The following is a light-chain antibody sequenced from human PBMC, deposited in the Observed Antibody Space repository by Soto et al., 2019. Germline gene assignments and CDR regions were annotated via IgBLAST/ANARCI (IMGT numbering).Light chain of an antibody. CDR1: QAISSY. CDR2: AAS. Sequence: DIQLTQAPSFLSASAGDRVSITFRASQAISSYLAWYQQKPGRAPKLLIYAASTLQSGVPSRFSGSGSGTDFTLTISSLQPEDFATYYCQQSYSTPLTFGGGTKVDIK. J-gene: IGKJ4*01. CDR3: QQSYSTPLT. V-gene: IGKV1-39*01.